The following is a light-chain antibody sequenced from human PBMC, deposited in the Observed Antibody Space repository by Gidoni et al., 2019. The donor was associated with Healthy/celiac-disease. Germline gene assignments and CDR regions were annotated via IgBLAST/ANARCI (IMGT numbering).Light chain of an antibody. CDR2: DAS. CDR1: QSVSSY. CDR3: QQRSNWPRFT. Sequence: ETVLTQSPATLSLSPVERATLSCRASQSVSSYLAWYQQKPGQAPRLLIYDASNRATGIPARFSGSGSGTDFTLTISSLEPEDVAVYYCQQRSNWPRFTFGPGTKVDIK. J-gene: IGKJ3*01. V-gene: IGKV3-11*01.